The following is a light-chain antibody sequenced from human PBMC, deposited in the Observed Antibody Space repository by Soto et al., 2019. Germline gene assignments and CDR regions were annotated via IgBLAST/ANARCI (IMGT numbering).Light chain of an antibody. V-gene: IGKV1-33*01. J-gene: IGKJ2*01. CDR2: VAS. Sequence: DIQMTQSPSSLSASVGDRVTITCQASQDISNYLNWYQQQPGKAPKLLIYVASNLETGVPSRFSGSVSGTDFTSTISSLQHEDIATYYGQQYDRVYTFGQGTKLEIK. CDR3: QQYDRVYT. CDR1: QDISNY.